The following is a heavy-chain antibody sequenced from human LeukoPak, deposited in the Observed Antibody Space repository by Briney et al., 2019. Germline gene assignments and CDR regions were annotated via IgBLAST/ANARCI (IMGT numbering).Heavy chain of an antibody. D-gene: IGHD2-15*01. V-gene: IGHV3-30*18. CDR2: ISYDGSNK. Sequence: GGSLRLSCAASGFTFSSSAMHWVRQAPGKGLEWVAVISYDGSNKYYTDSVKGRFIISRDNSKNTLYVQMNSLRPEDTAVYYCAKGRAGFCSGGSCYSASDHWGQGTLVTVSS. J-gene: IGHJ5*02. CDR1: GFTFSSSA. CDR3: AKGRAGFCSGGSCYSASDH.